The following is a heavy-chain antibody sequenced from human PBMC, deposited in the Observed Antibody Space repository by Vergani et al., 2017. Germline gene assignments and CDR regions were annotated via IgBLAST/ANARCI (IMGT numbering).Heavy chain of an antibody. J-gene: IGHJ1*01. CDR2: IYYTGTT. V-gene: IGHV4-39*01. CDR1: GVSIGSNSYY. CDR3: TRHGRSGWAGYFQH. D-gene: IGHD6-19*01. Sequence: QLQLQESGPGLVKPSETLSLTCTVSGVSIGSNSYYWGWIRQPPGKGLEWIGTIYYTGTTYYNEAHKSRLTISVDTSKNQFSLNLTSGTAADRAVYYCTRHGRSGWAGYFQHWGQGTLVTASS.